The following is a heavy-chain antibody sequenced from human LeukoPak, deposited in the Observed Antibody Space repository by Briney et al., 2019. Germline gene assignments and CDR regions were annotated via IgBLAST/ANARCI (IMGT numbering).Heavy chain of an antibody. CDR3: ARDPFRSSYDY. J-gene: IGHJ4*02. CDR1: GGSISSYY. D-gene: IGHD5-12*01. V-gene: IGHV4-59*12. Sequence: SETLSLTCTVSGGSISSYYWSWIRQPPGKGLEWIGYIYYSGNTNYNPSLKSRVTISVDTSKNQFTLKLTSVTAADTAVYFCARDPFRSSYDYWGQGTLVTVSS. CDR2: IYYSGNT.